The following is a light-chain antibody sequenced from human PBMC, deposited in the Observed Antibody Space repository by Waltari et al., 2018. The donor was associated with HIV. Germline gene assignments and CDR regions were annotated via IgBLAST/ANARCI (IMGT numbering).Light chain of an antibody. J-gene: IGKJ2*01. CDR2: GAS. Sequence: EIVLTQSPGTLSLSPGDRSSLSCSANASLSTSYLAWYQQKPGQSPRLLISGASSRATGIPDRFIGTGSGTDFTLIISRLEREDFAVYYCQYSRTFGQGTRLEIK. CDR1: ASLSTSY. CDR3: QYSRT. V-gene: IGKV3-20*01.